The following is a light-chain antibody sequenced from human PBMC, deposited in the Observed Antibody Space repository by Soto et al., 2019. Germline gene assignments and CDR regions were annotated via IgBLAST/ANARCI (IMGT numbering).Light chain of an antibody. V-gene: IGKV1-5*03. J-gene: IGKJ1*01. CDR2: KAS. CDR3: QQTNSYLRT. Sequence: DIQMTQSPSTLSASVGDRVIITCRASQSISMWLAWYQQKPGKAPNLLIYKASTLESGVPSRFSGSGSGTDFTLTISNLQRDDFAAYFCQQTNSYLRTFGRGTKVDIK. CDR1: QSISMW.